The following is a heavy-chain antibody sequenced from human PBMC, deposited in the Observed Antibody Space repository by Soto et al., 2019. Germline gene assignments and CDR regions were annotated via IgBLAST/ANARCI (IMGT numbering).Heavy chain of an antibody. Sequence: ASVKVSCKASGYTFTGDYMHWVRQAPGQGLEWMGWINPNSGGTNYAQKFQGWVTMTRDTSISTAYMELSRLRSDDTAVYYCAREVTGEYYYYGMDVWGQGTTVTVSS. J-gene: IGHJ6*02. V-gene: IGHV1-2*04. CDR1: GYTFTGDY. D-gene: IGHD7-27*01. CDR2: INPNSGGT. CDR3: AREVTGEYYYYGMDV.